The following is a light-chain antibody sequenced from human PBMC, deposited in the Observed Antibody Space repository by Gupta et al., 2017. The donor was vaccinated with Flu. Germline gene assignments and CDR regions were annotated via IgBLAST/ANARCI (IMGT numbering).Light chain of an antibody. CDR2: KAS. V-gene: IGKV1-5*03. J-gene: IGKJ1*01. Sequence: GDRVTITCRASQSISSWLAWYQQKPGKDPKLLIYKASTLESRGPSRFSSSRSGTEFTLTISSLQPDDFATYYCRQYNSYPWTFGQGTKVEIK. CDR3: RQYNSYPWT. CDR1: QSISSW.